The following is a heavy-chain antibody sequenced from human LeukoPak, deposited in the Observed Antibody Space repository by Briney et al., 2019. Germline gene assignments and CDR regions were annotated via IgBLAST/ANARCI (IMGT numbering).Heavy chain of an antibody. CDR2: INPNSGGT. J-gene: IGHJ5*02. CDR1: GYTFTGYY. Sequence: ASVKVSCKASGYTFTGYYMHWVRQAPGQGLEWMGWINPNSGGTNYAQKFQGRVTMTRDTSISTAHMELSRLRSDDTAVYYCARDQVVVVPAAMNWFDPWGQGTLVTVSS. CDR3: ARDQVVVVPAAMNWFDP. V-gene: IGHV1-2*02. D-gene: IGHD2-2*01.